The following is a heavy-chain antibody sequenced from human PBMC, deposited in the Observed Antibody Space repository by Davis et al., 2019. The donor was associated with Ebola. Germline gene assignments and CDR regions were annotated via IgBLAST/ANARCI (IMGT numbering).Heavy chain of an antibody. CDR2: IYHSGST. CDR3: ARISYYYYGMDV. D-gene: IGHD3-3*01. V-gene: IGHV4-4*02. Sequence: SETLSLTCAVSGGSISSNNWWSWVRQPPGKGLEWIEEIYHSGSTKYNPSLKSRVTISVDTSKNQFSLKLSSVTAADTAVYYCARISYYYYGMDVWGQGTTVTVSS. CDR1: GGSISSNNW. J-gene: IGHJ6*02.